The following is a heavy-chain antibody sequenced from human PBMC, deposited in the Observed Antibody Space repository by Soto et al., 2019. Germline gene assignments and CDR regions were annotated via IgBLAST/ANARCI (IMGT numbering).Heavy chain of an antibody. J-gene: IGHJ4*02. CDR2: INVYNGNT. CDR3: ARIRSASSGWVPDY. CDR1: ADALTIKT. Sequence: ASVNVCWKACADALTIKTLRSVQQAPGQGLEWMGWINVYNGNTKYAQQLQGRVTLTTDTSTSTAYMDLRSLRSDDTAVYYCARIRSASSGWVPDYWGQATLDTVTS. D-gene: IGHD6-19*01. V-gene: IGHV1-18*01.